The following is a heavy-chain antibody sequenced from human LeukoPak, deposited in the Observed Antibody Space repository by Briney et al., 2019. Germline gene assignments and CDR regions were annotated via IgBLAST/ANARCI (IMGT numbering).Heavy chain of an antibody. Sequence: GGSLRFSCAASGFTFSNAYMNWVRQAPGKGLEWVGRIKPKTDGETTEYAAPVKGRFSISRDDSKNMLSLQMNSLKTEDTAVYYCITPLPYSAQGGQGTLVTVS. D-gene: IGHD2-21*01. CDR2: IKPKTDGETT. CDR3: ITPLPYSAQ. CDR1: GFTFSNAY. V-gene: IGHV3-15*07. J-gene: IGHJ4*02.